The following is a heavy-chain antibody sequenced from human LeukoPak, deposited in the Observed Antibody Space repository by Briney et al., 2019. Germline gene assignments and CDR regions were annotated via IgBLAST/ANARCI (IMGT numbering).Heavy chain of an antibody. CDR3: ARVSGWYWIDN. J-gene: IGHJ4*02. D-gene: IGHD6-19*01. V-gene: IGHV3-64*02. CDR2: IISIGRIT. CDR1: GFTFGTYA. Sequence: QAGGSLRLSCAASGFTFGTYAMHWVRQAPGKGLEYVSAIISIGRITYYADSVKGRFTISRDNSKNILYLQMGTLRAEDTAVYYCARVSGWYWIDNWGQGTLVTVSS.